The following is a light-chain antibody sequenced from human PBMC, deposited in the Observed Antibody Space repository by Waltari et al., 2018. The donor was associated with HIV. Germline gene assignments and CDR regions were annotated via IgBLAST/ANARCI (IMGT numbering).Light chain of an antibody. Sequence: QSVLTQPPSASGTPGQRVTISCSGSSSNIGSNYVYWFQQLPGTIPRRLIYKNDPRPSGVPDRFSGSKSGTSASLAISGLRSEDEADYSCVAWDDSLSGLLFGGGTKLTVL. V-gene: IGLV1-47*01. CDR1: SSNIGSNY. CDR3: VAWDDSLSGLL. CDR2: KND. J-gene: IGLJ3*02.